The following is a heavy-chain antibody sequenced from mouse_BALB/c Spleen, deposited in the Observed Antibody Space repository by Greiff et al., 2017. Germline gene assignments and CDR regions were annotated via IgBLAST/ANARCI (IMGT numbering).Heavy chain of an antibody. CDR3: TGEETTVEDYAMDY. D-gene: IGHD1-1*01. Sequence: EVQLQQSGTVLARPGASVKMSCKASGYTFTSYWMHWVKQRPGQGLEWIGAIYPGNSDTSYNQKFKGKAKLTAVTSTSTAYMELSSLTNEDSAVYCCTGEETTVEDYAMDYWGQGTSVTVSS. CDR1: GYTFTSYW. V-gene: IGHV1-5*01. CDR2: IYPGNSDT. J-gene: IGHJ4*01.